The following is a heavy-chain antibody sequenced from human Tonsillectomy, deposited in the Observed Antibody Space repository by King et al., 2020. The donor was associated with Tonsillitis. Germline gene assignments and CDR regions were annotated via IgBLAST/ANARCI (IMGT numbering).Heavy chain of an antibody. D-gene: IGHD6-13*01. CDR3: ASLGIAAAGSSFDY. CDR2: ISYDGSNK. J-gene: IGHJ4*02. V-gene: IGHV3-30-3*01. Sequence: VQLVESGGGVVQPGRSLRLSCAASGFTFSSYAMHWVRQAPCEGLEWVAVISYDGSNKYYADSVNGRFTISREHSKNTLYLQMNSLRAEDTAVYYCASLGIAAAGSSFDYWGQGTLVTVSS. CDR1: GFTFSSYA.